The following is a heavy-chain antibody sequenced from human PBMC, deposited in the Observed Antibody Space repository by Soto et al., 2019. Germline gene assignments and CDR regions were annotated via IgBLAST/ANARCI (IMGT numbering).Heavy chain of an antibody. V-gene: IGHV5-51*01. Sequence: GESLKISCKGSGYSFTSYWIGWVRQMPGKGLEWMGIIYPGDSDTRYSPSFQGQVTISADKSISTAYLQWSSLKASDTAMYYCARLGSSATSQFYYSYGMDGWGQGTTVTVSS. CDR3: ARLGSSATSQFYYSYGMDG. CDR2: IYPGDSDT. CDR1: GYSFTSYW. J-gene: IGHJ6*02. D-gene: IGHD6-25*01.